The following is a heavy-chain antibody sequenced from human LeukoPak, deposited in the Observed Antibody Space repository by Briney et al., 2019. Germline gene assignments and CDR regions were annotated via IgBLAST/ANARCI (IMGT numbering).Heavy chain of an antibody. CDR3: ARVRSYGFYYYMDV. CDR2: MNPNSGNT. D-gene: IGHD5-18*01. V-gene: IGHV1-8*03. Sequence: ASVKVSCKASGGTFSSYAINWVRQATGQGLEWMGWMNPNSGNTGYAQKFQGRVTITRNTSISTAYMELSSLRSEDTAVYYCARVRSYGFYYYMDVWGKGTTVTVSS. CDR1: GGTFSSYA. J-gene: IGHJ6*03.